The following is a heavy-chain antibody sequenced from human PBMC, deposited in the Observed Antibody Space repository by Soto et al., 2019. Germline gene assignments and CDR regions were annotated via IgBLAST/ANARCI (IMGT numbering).Heavy chain of an antibody. J-gene: IGHJ4*02. CDR3: ARMRSSVSPGC. Sequence: EVRLVESGGGLVQPGGSLRLSCAASGFTFSAYSMNWVRKAPGKGLEWVAYINSTGTIKYYAGSVKGRFTISRDNAKNSLYLQMNSLRAEDTAVYYCARMRSSVSPGCWGQGTLVTVSS. CDR1: GFTFSAYS. CDR2: INSTGTIK. D-gene: IGHD3-22*01. V-gene: IGHV3-48*01.